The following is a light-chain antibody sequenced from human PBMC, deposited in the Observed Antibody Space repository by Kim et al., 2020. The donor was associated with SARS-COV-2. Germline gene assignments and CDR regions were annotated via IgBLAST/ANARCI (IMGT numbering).Light chain of an antibody. V-gene: IGKV3-20*01. CDR2: GAS. Sequence: EIVLTQSPGTLSLSPGERATLSCRASQSVSSSYLAWYQQKPGQAPRLLIYGASSRATGIPDRFSGSGSGTDFTLTISRLEPEDFAVYYCQQYGCIPPAYTFGQGTKLEIK. J-gene: IGKJ2*01. CDR1: QSVSSSY. CDR3: QQYGCIPPAYT.